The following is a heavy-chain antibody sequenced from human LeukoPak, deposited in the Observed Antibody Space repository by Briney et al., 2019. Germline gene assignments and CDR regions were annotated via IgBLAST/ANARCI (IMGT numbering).Heavy chain of an antibody. V-gene: IGHV4-34*01. CDR1: GGSFSGYY. D-gene: IGHD6-19*01. J-gene: IGHJ4*02. CDR2: INHSGST. CDR3: ARGSVAGFDY. Sequence: SETLSLTCAFYGGSFSGYYWSWIRQPPGKGLEWIGEINHSGSTNYNPSLKSRVTISVDTSKNQFSLKLSSVTAADTAVYYCARGSVAGFDYWGQGTLVTVSS.